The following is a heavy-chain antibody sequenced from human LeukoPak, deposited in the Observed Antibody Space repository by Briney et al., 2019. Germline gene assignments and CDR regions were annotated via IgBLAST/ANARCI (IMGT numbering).Heavy chain of an antibody. CDR3: ARHLVILGYCSGGSCIDFDY. CDR1: GYSISSSYY. J-gene: IGHJ4*02. D-gene: IGHD2-15*01. CDR2: IYYSGST. V-gene: IGHV4-38-2*01. Sequence: PSETLSLTCAVSGYSISSSYYWGWIRQPPGKGLEWIGSIYYSGSTYYNPSPKSRVTISVDTSKNQFSLKLSSVTAADTAVYYCARHLVILGYCSGGSCIDFDYWGQGTLVTVSS.